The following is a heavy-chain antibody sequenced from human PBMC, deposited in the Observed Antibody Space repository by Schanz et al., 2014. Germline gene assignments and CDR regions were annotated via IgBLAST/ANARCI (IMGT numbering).Heavy chain of an antibody. CDR3: ARAGCINGACKYGMDV. D-gene: IGHD2-8*01. CDR2: INQAASVQ. Sequence: EVQLVESGRGLIQPGGSLRLSCAVSGFTVSSNYMSWVRQAPGKGLEWVAAINQAASVQYYVDSVKGRFTISRDDAKNSHYLQMNSLRAEDTAVYYCARAGCINGACKYGMDVWGQGTTVTVSS. CDR1: GFTVSSNY. V-gene: IGHV3-7*01. J-gene: IGHJ6*02.